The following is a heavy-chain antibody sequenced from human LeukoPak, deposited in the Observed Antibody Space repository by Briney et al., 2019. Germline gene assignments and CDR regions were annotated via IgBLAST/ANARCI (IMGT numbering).Heavy chain of an antibody. V-gene: IGHV4-30-2*01. J-gene: IGHJ4*02. CDR3: ARSRGQVPYYFDY. D-gene: IGHD5-24*01. CDR2: IYHSGST. CDR1: GGSISSGGYS. Sequence: PSETLSLTCAVSGGSISSGGYSWSWIRQPPGKGLEWIGYIYHSGSTYYNPSLKSRVTISVDRSKNQFSLKLSSVTAADTAVYYCARSRGQVPYYFDYWGQGTLVTVSS.